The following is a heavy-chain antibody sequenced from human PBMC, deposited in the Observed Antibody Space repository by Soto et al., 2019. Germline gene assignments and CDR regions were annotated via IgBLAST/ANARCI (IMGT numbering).Heavy chain of an antibody. J-gene: IGHJ4*02. CDR2: IYYSGGT. Sequence: SETLSLTCTVSGGSISSYYWSWIRQPPGKGLEWIGYIYYSGGTNYNPSLKSRVTISVDTSKNQFSLKLSSVTAADTAVYYCARVRQLVLNFDYWGQGTLVTVSS. CDR1: GGSISSYY. D-gene: IGHD6-6*01. V-gene: IGHV4-59*01. CDR3: ARVRQLVLNFDY.